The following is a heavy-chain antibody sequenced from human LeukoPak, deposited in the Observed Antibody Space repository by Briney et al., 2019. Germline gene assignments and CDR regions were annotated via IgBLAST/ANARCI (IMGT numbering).Heavy chain of an antibody. CDR3: AREGCGSGGSCHSNWFDP. J-gene: IGHJ5*02. V-gene: IGHV4-30-4*01. CDR1: GGPISSGDYY. CDR2: IYYSGST. Sequence: SETLSLTCTVSGGPISSGDYYWSWIRQPPGKGLEWIGYIYYSGSTYYNPSLKSRVTISVDTSKNQFSLKLSSVTAADTAVYYCAREGCGSGGSCHSNWFDPWGQGTLVTVSS. D-gene: IGHD2-15*01.